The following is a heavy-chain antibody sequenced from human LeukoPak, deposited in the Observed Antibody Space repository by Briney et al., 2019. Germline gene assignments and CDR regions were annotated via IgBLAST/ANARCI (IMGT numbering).Heavy chain of an antibody. CDR2: IYYSGST. CDR3: ARSSSSPRLDY. Sequence: SQTLSLTCTVSGGSISSGGYYWSWIRQHPGKGLEWIGYIYYSGSTYYNPSLKSRVTISLDTSKNQFSLNLISVTAADTAVYYCARSSSSPRLDYWGQGTLVTVSS. CDR1: GGSISSGGYY. D-gene: IGHD6-6*01. J-gene: IGHJ4*02. V-gene: IGHV4-31*03.